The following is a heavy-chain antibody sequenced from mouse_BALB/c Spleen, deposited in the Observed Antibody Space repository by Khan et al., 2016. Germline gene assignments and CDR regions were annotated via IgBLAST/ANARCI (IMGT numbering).Heavy chain of an antibody. D-gene: IGHD1-1*01. CDR1: GYTFTDYS. CDR3: AIYYHGSRYFDV. CDR2: INTETTEP. J-gene: IGHJ1*01. V-gene: IGHV9-2-1*01. Sequence: QIQLVQSGPELKKPGETVKISCKASGYTFTDYSFHWVKQAPGKGLKWMGWINTETTEPTYADDFKGRFAFSLETSASTAYLQINNLKNEDTATYFCAIYYHGSRYFDVWGAGTTVTGSS.